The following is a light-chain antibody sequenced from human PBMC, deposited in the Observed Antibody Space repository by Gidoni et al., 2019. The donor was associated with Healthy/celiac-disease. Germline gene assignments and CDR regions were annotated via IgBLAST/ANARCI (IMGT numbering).Light chain of an antibody. CDR3: QRRSNWLT. CDR1: QSVSSY. CDR2: AAS. Sequence: EIELTQSPSSLSASPGERATISCRASQSVSSYLAWYQQKPGQAPRLLIYAASNRATGIPARFSGSGSGADFTLTSSRLEHEDFAVYYCQRRSNWLTFGGGTKVEIK. J-gene: IGKJ4*01. V-gene: IGKV3-11*01.